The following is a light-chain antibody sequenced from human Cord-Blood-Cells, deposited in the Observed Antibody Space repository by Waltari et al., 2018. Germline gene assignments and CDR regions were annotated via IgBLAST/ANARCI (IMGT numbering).Light chain of an antibody. J-gene: IGKJ4*01. CDR1: QSVSSSY. CDR2: GAS. Sequence: EIVLTQSPGTLSLSPGERATLSCRASQSVSSSYLAWYQQKPGQAPGLLIYGASSRATGIPDRFSGSGSGTDFTLTINRLEPEDFAVYYCQQYGSSLLTFGGGTKVEIK. V-gene: IGKV3-20*01. CDR3: QQYGSSLLT.